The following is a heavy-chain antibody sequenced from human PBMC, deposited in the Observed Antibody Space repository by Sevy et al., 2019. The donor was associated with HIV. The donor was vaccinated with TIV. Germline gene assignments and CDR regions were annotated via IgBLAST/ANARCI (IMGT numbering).Heavy chain of an antibody. CDR1: GFTFSNAW. Sequence: GSLRLSCAASGFTFSNAWMSWVRQAPGKGLEWVGRIKSKTDGGTTDYAPPVKGRFNIARDDSKNTLYLQMNSLKNEDTAVYYCSLNTRGSSGAFDYWGQGALVTVSS. D-gene: IGHD3-22*01. CDR3: SLNTRGSSGAFDY. V-gene: IGHV3-15*01. J-gene: IGHJ4*02. CDR2: IKSKTDGGTT.